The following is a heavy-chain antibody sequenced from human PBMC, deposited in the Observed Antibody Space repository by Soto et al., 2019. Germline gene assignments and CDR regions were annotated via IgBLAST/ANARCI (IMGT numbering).Heavy chain of an antibody. D-gene: IGHD6-13*01. CDR2: ISSSGNSI. J-gene: IGHJ4*02. CDR3: ARRAAAGRSFDY. V-gene: IGHV3-11*01. Sequence: GGSLSLSCSASGFTFSDYYMTWIRQAPGKGLEWVSYISSSGNSIYYADSVRGRFTVSRDNAKNSLFLQMNSLRDEDTAVYYCARRAAAGRSFDYWGLGTLVTVSS. CDR1: GFTFSDYY.